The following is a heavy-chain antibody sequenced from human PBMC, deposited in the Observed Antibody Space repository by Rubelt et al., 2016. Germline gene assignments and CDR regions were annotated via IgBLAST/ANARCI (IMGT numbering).Heavy chain of an antibody. Sequence: QVQLVQSGAEVKKPGSSVKVSCKASGGTFSSYAISWVRQAPGQGLEWMGGIIPVLGIPNYAQRFQGRVTITADKARTTSYVDRGSLGLEDTAMYYWASDYGVWGQGTTVTVS. CDR1: GGTFSSYA. V-gene: IGHV1-69*09. J-gene: IGHJ6*02. D-gene: IGHD3-10*01. CDR2: IIPVLGIP. CDR3: ASDYGV.